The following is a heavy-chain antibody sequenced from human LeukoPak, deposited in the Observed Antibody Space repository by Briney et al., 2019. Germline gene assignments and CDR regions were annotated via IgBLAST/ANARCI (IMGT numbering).Heavy chain of an antibody. CDR2: ISSSSSTI. Sequence: GGSLRLSCAASGFTFSSYAMHWVRQAPGKGLEWVSYISSSSSTIYYADSVKGRFTISRDNAKNSLYLQMNSLRDEDTAVYYCARERCSSTSCYIHGMDVWGQGTTVTVSS. D-gene: IGHD2-2*02. V-gene: IGHV3-48*02. J-gene: IGHJ6*02. CDR1: GFTFSSYA. CDR3: ARERCSSTSCYIHGMDV.